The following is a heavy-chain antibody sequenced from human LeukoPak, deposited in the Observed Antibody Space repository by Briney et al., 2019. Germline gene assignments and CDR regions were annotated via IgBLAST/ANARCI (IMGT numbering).Heavy chain of an antibody. CDR3: ARSYWTGYHHLDF. Sequence: PSQTLSLTCTVSGGSISSGSYCWSWIRQPAGKELEWIGHIHTSGSTNYNPSLRSRLTISVDKSKNQFSLKLSSVTAADTAVYYCARSYWTGYHHLDFWGQGTLVTVSS. V-gene: IGHV4-61*09. CDR1: GGSISSGSYC. J-gene: IGHJ4*02. CDR2: IHTSGST. D-gene: IGHD3/OR15-3a*01.